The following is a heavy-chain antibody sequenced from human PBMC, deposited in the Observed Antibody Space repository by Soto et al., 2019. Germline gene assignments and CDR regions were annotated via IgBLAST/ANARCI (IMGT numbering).Heavy chain of an antibody. J-gene: IGHJ3*02. CDR3: AGGSRGHPGAFDI. Sequence: SETLSLTCTVSGGSISSGGYSWTWIRQHPGKGLEWIGYIYYSGSTYYKPSLKSRVTISVDTSKNQLSLKLSSVTAADTAVYYCAGGSRGHPGAFDIWGQGTSVTV. CDR1: GGSISSGGYS. D-gene: IGHD3-16*01. CDR2: IYYSGST. V-gene: IGHV4-31*03.